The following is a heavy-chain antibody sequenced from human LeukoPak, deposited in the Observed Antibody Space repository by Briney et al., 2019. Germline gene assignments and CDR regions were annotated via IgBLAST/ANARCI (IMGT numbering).Heavy chain of an antibody. CDR3: ASKPVTSSIAAVDS. CDR1: GGSFSGYY. D-gene: IGHD6-13*01. V-gene: IGHV4-34*01. CDR2: INHSGST. Sequence: SETLSLTCAVYGGSFSGYYWSWIRQPPGKGLEWIGEINHSGSTNYNPSLKSRVTISVDTSKNLFSLKLSSVTATDTAVYYCASKPVTSSIAAVDSWGQGTLVTVSS. J-gene: IGHJ4*02.